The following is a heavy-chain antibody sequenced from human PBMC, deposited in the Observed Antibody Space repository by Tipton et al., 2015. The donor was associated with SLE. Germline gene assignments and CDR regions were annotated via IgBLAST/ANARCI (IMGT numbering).Heavy chain of an antibody. CDR1: GGSISSGSYY. Sequence: TLSLTCAVSGGSISSGSYYWSWIRQPAGKGLEWIGEINHSGSTNYNPSLKSRVTISVDTSKNQFSLKLSSVTAADTAVYYCARILAAAGTGGYWGQGTLVTVSS. D-gene: IGHD6-13*01. J-gene: IGHJ4*02. CDR3: ARILAAAGTGGY. CDR2: INHSGST. V-gene: IGHV4-61*09.